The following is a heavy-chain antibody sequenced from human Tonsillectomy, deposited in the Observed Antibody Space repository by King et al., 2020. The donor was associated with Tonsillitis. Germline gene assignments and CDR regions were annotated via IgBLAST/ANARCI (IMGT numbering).Heavy chain of an antibody. Sequence: VQLQQWGAGLLKPSETLSLTCAVYGGSFSDYYWSWIRQPPGKGLEWIGEINHSGSTNYNPSLKSRVTIPVDTSKNQFSLKLNSVTAADTAVYYCASRLRYFDWSFDPWGQGTRVTVSS. D-gene: IGHD3-9*01. CDR3: ASRLRYFDWSFDP. CDR1: GGSFSDYY. J-gene: IGHJ5*02. V-gene: IGHV4-34*01. CDR2: INHSGST.